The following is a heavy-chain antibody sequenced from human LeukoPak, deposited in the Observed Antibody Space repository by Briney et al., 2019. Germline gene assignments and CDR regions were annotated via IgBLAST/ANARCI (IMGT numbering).Heavy chain of an antibody. Sequence: SETLSLTCTVSGGSISSSSYYWGWIRQPPGKGLEWIDSIYYSGSTNYNPYLKSRVTKSVDTSKNQFSLKLSSVTAADTAVYYCARGIRRPTGAFDIWGQGTMVTVSS. CDR1: GGSISSSSYY. V-gene: IGHV4-39*07. CDR2: IYYSGST. J-gene: IGHJ3*02. D-gene: IGHD1-14*01. CDR3: ARGIRRPTGAFDI.